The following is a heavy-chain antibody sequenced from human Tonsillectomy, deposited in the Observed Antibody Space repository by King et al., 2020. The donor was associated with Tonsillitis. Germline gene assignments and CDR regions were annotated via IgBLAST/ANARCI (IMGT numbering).Heavy chain of an antibody. V-gene: IGHV4-59*08. Sequence: QLQESGPGLVRPSETLSLTCTVSGGSISSYYWSWIRQPPGKGLEGIGYIYYNGSTNYNPSLKIRGTISVATANSQFSLRLRSVTAADTAVYYCARWRSYYGTYFDYWGQGTLVTVSS. D-gene: IGHD2-2*01. CDR3: ARWRSYYGTYFDY. J-gene: IGHJ4*02. CDR1: GGSISSYY. CDR2: IYYNGST.